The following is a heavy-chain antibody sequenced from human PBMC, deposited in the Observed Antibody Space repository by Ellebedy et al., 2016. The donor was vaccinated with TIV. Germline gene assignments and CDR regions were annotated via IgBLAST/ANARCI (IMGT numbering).Heavy chain of an antibody. Sequence: PGGSLRLSCTASGFTLGDYAMSWVRQAPEKGLEWVGFIRNKAYGRTTEYAASVRGRFTISRDDSKNIAYLQMNSLRTEDTAVYYCTRGYCSSTNNCYWGQGTLVTVSS. D-gene: IGHD2-2*01. CDR3: TRGYCSSTNNCY. V-gene: IGHV3-49*04. CDR2: IRNKAYGRTT. CDR1: GFTLGDYA. J-gene: IGHJ4*02.